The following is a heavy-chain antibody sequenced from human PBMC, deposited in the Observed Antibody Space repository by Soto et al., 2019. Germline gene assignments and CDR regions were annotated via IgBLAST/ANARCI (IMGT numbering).Heavy chain of an antibody. CDR3: AKDHFNCNGVVDGFEM. Sequence: EVQLLASGGVLVQPGESLSLSCAAAGFTFRIHAMSWVRQAPGQGLEWVSTIGSSDIYYADSVKGRFTISRDNSRNMLFLQMNSLRADDTAVYFCAKDHFNCNGVVDGFEMWGQGTMVTVSS. CDR2: IGSSDI. CDR1: GFTFRIHA. J-gene: IGHJ3*02. D-gene: IGHD1-20*01. V-gene: IGHV3-23*01.